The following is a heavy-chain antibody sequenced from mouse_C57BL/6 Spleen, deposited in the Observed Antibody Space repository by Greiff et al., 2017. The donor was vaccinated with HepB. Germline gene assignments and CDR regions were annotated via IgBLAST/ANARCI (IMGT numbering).Heavy chain of an antibody. V-gene: IGHV1-76*01. CDR1: GYTFTDYY. CDR2: IYPGSGNT. Sequence: QVQLQQSGAELVRPGASVKLSCKASGYTFTDYYINWVKQRPGQGLEWIARIYPGSGNTYYNEKFKGKATLTAEKSSSTAYMQLSSLTSEDYAVYFCAREGYAMDYWGQGTSVTVSS. J-gene: IGHJ4*01. CDR3: AREGYAMDY.